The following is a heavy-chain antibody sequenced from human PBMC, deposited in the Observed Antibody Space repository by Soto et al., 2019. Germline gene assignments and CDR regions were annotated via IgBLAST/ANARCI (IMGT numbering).Heavy chain of an antibody. D-gene: IGHD4-17*01. V-gene: IGHV1-69*01. CDR1: GGTFSSYA. Sequence: QVQLVQSGAEVKKPGSSVKVSCKASGGTFSSYAISWVRQAPGQGLEWMGGITPIFGTANYAQKFQGRVTITADESTSTAYMELSSLRSEDTAVYYCARSMTTVVTHYFQHWGQGTLVTVSS. CDR3: ARSMTTVVTHYFQH. CDR2: ITPIFGTA. J-gene: IGHJ1*01.